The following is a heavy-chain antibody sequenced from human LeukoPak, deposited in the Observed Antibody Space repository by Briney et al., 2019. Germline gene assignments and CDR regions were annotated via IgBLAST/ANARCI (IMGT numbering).Heavy chain of an antibody. CDR2: ISYDGSNK. J-gene: IGHJ4*02. CDR3: AKDYAAMGLGYFDY. Sequence: PGRSLRLSCAASGXTFSSYGMHWVRQAPGKGLEWVAVISYDGSNKYYADSVKGRFTISRDNSKNTLYLQMNSLRAEDTAVYYCAKDYAAMGLGYFDYWGQGTLVTVSS. V-gene: IGHV3-30*18. CDR1: GXTFSSYG. D-gene: IGHD5-18*01.